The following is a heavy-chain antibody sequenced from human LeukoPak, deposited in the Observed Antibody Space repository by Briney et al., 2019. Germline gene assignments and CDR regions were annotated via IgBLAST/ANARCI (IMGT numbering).Heavy chain of an antibody. Sequence: GGSLRLSCAASGFTFDDYGMSWVRQAPGKGLEWVSGINWNGGSTGYADSVKGRFTISRDNAKNSPYLQMNSLRAEDTALYYCARDPHVEMATIGDYWGQGTLVTVSS. D-gene: IGHD5-24*01. CDR3: ARDPHVEMATIGDY. CDR2: INWNGGST. V-gene: IGHV3-20*04. J-gene: IGHJ4*02. CDR1: GFTFDDYG.